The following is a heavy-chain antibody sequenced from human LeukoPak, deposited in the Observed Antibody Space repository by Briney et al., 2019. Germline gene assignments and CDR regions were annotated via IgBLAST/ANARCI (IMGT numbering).Heavy chain of an antibody. D-gene: IGHD6-13*01. J-gene: IGHJ4*02. CDR3: VRGDSSSWYVDY. Sequence: ASVKVSCKASGYTFTGYYMHWVRQAPGQGLEWMGWINPNSGGTNYAQKFQGRVTMTRDTSISTAYMELSRLRSDDTAVYYCVRGDSSSWYVDYWGQGTLVTVSS. CDR2: INPNSGGT. CDR1: GYTFTGYY. V-gene: IGHV1-2*02.